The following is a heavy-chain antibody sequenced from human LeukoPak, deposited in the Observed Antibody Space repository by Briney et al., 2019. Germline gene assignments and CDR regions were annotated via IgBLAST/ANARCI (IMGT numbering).Heavy chain of an antibody. J-gene: IGHJ6*03. CDR1: GGAIGSGGYY. V-gene: IGHV4-31*01. Sequence: PSQTLSLTCRVSGGAIGSGGYYWNWTRTPPGKGLEWSGYIYYCGCASYNPSLKGPVTLPVDKPQNHISLELCSASARGMGVFFCARVVGYGSGSYYMAGDYMDVLGKGTTVTVSS. CDR2: IYYCGCA. D-gene: IGHD3-10*01. CDR3: ARVVGYGSGSYYMAGDYMDV.